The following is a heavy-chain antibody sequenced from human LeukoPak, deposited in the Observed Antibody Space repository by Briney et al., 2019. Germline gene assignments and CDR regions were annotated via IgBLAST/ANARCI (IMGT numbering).Heavy chain of an antibody. J-gene: IGHJ3*02. CDR1: GFSFRSFA. Sequence: GGSLRLSCVASGFSFRSFAMHWVRQAPGKGLEWVTFISYDGTNRYYADSVKGRFTVSRDNSKNTLYLQMNSLRAEDTAVYYCAKPGVGGYCSSTSRNRDAFDIWGQGTMVTVSS. D-gene: IGHD2-2*01. CDR2: ISYDGTNR. V-gene: IGHV3-30-3*02. CDR3: AKPGVGGYCSSTSRNRDAFDI.